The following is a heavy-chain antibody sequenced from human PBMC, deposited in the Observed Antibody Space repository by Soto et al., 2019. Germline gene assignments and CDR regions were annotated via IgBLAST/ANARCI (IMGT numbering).Heavy chain of an antibody. Sequence: QVQLVESGGGLVKPGGSLRLSCAASGFTFSDYYMSWIRQAPGKGLEWVSYISSSSSYKNYADSVKGRFTISRDNAKNSLYLQMNSLRAEDTAVYYCASDRGSGSSLGYWGQGTLVTVSS. D-gene: IGHD3-10*01. J-gene: IGHJ4*02. CDR3: ASDRGSGSSLGY. CDR2: ISSSSSYK. CDR1: GFTFSDYY. V-gene: IGHV3-11*05.